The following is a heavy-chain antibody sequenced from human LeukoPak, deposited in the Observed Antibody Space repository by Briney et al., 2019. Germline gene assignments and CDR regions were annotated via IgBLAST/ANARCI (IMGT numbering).Heavy chain of an antibody. CDR1: GGSISSSSYY. V-gene: IGHV4-39*07. D-gene: IGHD2-21*02. CDR3: ARASGCGGDCYANPNYFDY. J-gene: IGHJ4*02. Sequence: SETLSLTCTVSGGSISSSSYYWGWIRQPPGKGLEWIGSIYYSGSTYYNPSLKSRVTISVDTSKNQFSLKLSSVTAADTAVYYCARASGCGGDCYANPNYFDYWGQGTLVTVSS. CDR2: IYYSGST.